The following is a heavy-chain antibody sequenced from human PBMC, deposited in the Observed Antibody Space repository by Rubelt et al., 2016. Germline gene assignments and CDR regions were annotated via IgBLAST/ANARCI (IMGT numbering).Heavy chain of an antibody. CDR1: GGSISSSSYY. Sequence: QLQLQESGPGLVKPSETLSLTCTVSGGSISSSSYYWGWIRQPPGKGLEWIGEINHSGSTNYNPSLKSRVTISVDTSKNQFSRKLSSVTAADTAVYYCARLSMVRGVIIYYGMDVGGQGTTVTVSS. J-gene: IGHJ6*02. CDR3: ARLSMVRGVIIYYGMDV. D-gene: IGHD3-10*01. CDR2: INHSGST. V-gene: IGHV4-39*07.